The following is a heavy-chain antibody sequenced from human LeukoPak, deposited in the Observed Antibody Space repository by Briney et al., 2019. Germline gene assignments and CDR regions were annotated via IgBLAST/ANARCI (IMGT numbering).Heavy chain of an antibody. CDR1: GYTFTNYG. Sequence: ASVKVSCKASGYTFTNYGISWVRQAPGQGLEWMGWISAYNGNTNYAQTIQGRVTMTTDTSASTTYMELRRLRSDDTAVYYCARVGMSDAFDIWGQGTMVTVSS. CDR2: ISAYNGNT. J-gene: IGHJ3*02. D-gene: IGHD1-26*01. V-gene: IGHV1-18*01. CDR3: ARVGMSDAFDI.